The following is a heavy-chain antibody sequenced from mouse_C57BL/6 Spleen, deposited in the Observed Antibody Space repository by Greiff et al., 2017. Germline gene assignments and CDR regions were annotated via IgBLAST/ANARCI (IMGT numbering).Heavy chain of an antibody. Sequence: QVQLQQPGAELVMPGASVKLSCKASGYTFTSYWMHWVKQRPGQGLEWIGEIDPSDSYTKYNQKFKGKSTLTVDKSSSTAYMQLSSLTSEDSTVYYCAKQLRPTDYAMDYWGQGTSVTVSS. D-gene: IGHD3-2*02. V-gene: IGHV1-69*01. CDR1: GYTFTSYW. CDR3: AKQLRPTDYAMDY. CDR2: IDPSDSYT. J-gene: IGHJ4*01.